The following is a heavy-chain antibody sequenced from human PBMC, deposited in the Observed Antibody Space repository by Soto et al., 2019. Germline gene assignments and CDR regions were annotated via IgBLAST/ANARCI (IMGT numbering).Heavy chain of an antibody. CDR1: AIIFTGYG. CDR3: ERDGVGATVFFGYFDY. CDR2: VRYDGSNI. V-gene: IGHV3-33*01. J-gene: IGHJ4*02. D-gene: IGHD1-26*01. Sequence: QVHLVESGGGVVQPGGSLRLSCEVSAIIFTGYGMHWVRQAPGKGLEWVAVVRYDGSNIYYADSVKGRFTISRDSSRNTLYLQMNSLRAEDTAVYYCERDGVGATVFFGYFDYWGQGALVTVSA.